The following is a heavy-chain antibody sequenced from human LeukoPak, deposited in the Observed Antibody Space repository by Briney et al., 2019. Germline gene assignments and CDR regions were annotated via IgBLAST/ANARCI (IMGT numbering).Heavy chain of an antibody. CDR2: ISAYNGNT. CDR1: GYTFTSYG. J-gene: IGHJ4*02. D-gene: IGHD3-10*01. CDR3: AVPNYYGSGSYLD. V-gene: IGHV1-18*03. Sequence: ASVKVSCKASGYTFTSYGISWVRQAPGQGLEWMGWISAYNGNTNYAQKLQGRVTMTTDTSTSTAYMELSSLRSEDMAVYYCAVPNYYGSGSYLDWGQGTLVTVSS.